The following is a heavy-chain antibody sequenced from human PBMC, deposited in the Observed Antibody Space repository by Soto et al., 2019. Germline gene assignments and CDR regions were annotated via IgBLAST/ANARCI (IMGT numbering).Heavy chain of an antibody. CDR1: GGSFSSSGYY. D-gene: IGHD1-26*01. CDR2: IYYSGNT. V-gene: IGHV4-39*01. J-gene: IGHJ6*02. Sequence: PSETLSLTCTVSGGSFSSSGYYWGWIRQPPGMGLEWIGNIYYSGNTYYNPSLKSRVTISLDTSKNQLSLKLSSVTAADTALYYCARHQKSGSHYYYYYGLDVWGQDTTVTVSS. CDR3: ARHQKSGSHYYYYYGLDV.